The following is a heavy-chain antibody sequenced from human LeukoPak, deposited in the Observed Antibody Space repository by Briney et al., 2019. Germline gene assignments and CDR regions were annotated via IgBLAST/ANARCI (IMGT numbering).Heavy chain of an antibody. CDR3: AHSSLSGSWAYYFDY. CDR2: IYWDDNK. J-gene: IGHJ4*02. V-gene: IGHV2-5*02. Sequence: ESGPTLVKPTQTLTLTCTFSGFSLSTSGVGVGWIRQPPGKALEWLALIYWDDNKGYSPSLKSRLTITKDTSKNQVVLTMTNMDPVDTATYFCAHSSLSGSWAYYFDYWGQGTLVTVSS. CDR1: GFSLSTSGVG. D-gene: IGHD6-13*01.